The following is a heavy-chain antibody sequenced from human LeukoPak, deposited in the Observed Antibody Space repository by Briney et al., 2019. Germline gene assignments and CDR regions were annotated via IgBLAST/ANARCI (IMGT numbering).Heavy chain of an antibody. CDR1: GYSFTSYG. CDR3: ARVITMVRGVILPVSGFDP. J-gene: IGHJ5*02. V-gene: IGHV1-18*01. CDR2: INTYNGNT. Sequence: ASVKVSCKASGYSFTSYGISWVRQAPGQGLEWMGWINTYNGNTNYAQNVQGRVTMTTDTATSTAYMELRSLRSDDTAVYFCARVITMVRGVILPVSGFDPWGQGTLVTVSS. D-gene: IGHD3-10*01.